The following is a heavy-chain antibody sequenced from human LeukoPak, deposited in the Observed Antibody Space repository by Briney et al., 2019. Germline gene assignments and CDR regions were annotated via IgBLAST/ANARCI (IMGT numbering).Heavy chain of an antibody. CDR2: IGTSSGTT. V-gene: IGHV3-23*01. CDR3: ARHLGSAAADY. CDR1: GFTFSNFA. J-gene: IGHJ4*02. Sequence: GGSLRLSCAASGFTFSNFAMSWVRQAPGKGLEWVSIIGTSSGTTYYADSVKGRFTISRDNSKNTLYLQMNSLRAEDTAVYYCARHLGSAAADYWGQGTLVTVSS. D-gene: IGHD6-13*01.